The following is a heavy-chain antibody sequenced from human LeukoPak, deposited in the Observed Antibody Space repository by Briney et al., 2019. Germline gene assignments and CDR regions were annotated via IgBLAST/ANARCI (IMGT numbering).Heavy chain of an antibody. CDR2: ISYGGSSK. D-gene: IGHD3-10*01. CDR3: RSPDY. J-gene: IGHJ4*02. V-gene: IGHV3-30*04. CDR1: EFTFSNYL. Sequence: GGSLRLSCAASEFTFSNYLMHWVRQAPGKGLEWVAVISYGGSSKYYADSVKGRFTISRDNSKNTLFLQMNSLRAEDTAVYYCRSPDYWGQGTLVTVSS.